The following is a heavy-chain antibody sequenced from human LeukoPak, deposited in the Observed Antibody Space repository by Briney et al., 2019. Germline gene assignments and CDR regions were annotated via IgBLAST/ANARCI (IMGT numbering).Heavy chain of an antibody. D-gene: IGHD6-25*01. CDR2: ISYDGSNK. V-gene: IGHV3-30*03. CDR1: GFTFSSYG. CDR3: ARYPYSSGPSDY. Sequence: GRSLRLSCAASGFTFSSYGMHWVRQAPGKGLEWVAVISYDGSNKYYADSVKGRFTISRDNSKNTLYLQMNSLRAEDTAVYYCARYPYSSGPSDYWGQGILVTVSS. J-gene: IGHJ4*02.